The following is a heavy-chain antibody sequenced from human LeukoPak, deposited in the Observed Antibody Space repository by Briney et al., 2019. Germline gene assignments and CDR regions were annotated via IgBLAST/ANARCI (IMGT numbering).Heavy chain of an antibody. Sequence: PGGSLRLSCAASGFTFRDYAMNWVRQAPGEGLEWVSYISSSSSTIYYADSVKGRFTISRDNAKNSLYLQMNSLRAEDTAVYYCARGSYCSGGSCYSWDGVVDVWGKGTTVTVSS. D-gene: IGHD2-15*01. V-gene: IGHV3-48*01. J-gene: IGHJ6*04. CDR1: GFTFRDYA. CDR2: ISSSSSTI. CDR3: ARGSYCSGGSCYSWDGVVDV.